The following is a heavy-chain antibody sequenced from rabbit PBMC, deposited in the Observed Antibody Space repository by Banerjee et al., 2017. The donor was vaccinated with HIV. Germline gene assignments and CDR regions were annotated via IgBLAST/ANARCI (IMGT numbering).Heavy chain of an antibody. J-gene: IGHJ4*01. Sequence: QEQLVESGGDLVKPGASLTLTCTASGFTISSNYMCWVRQAPGKGLEWIGCIYTGSGSTYYASWAKGRFTISKTSSTTVTLQMTSLTAADTATYFCVRGGLWGPGTLVTVS. CDR2: IYTGSGST. CDR1: GFTISSNY. V-gene: IGHV1S45*01. CDR3: VRGGL.